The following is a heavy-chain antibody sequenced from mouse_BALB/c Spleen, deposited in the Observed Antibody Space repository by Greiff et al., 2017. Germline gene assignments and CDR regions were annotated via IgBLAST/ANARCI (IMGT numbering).Heavy chain of an antibody. J-gene: IGHJ2*01. Sequence: VQLQQPGAELVRPGASVKLSCKASGYTFTSYWINWVKQRPGQGLEWIGNIYPSDSYTNYNQKFKDKATLTVDKSSSTAYMQLSSPTSEDSAVYYCTRSYYGSSYGDYWGQGTTLTVSS. CDR2: IYPSDSYT. CDR3: TRSYYGSSYGDY. D-gene: IGHD1-1*01. CDR1: GYTFTSYW. V-gene: IGHV1-69*02.